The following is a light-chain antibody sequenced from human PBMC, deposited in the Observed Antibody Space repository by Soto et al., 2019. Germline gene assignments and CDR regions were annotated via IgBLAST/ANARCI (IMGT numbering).Light chain of an antibody. Sequence: DVVMTQSPLSVPVTLGQPASISCRSSQGLVHSDGNTYLSWHQQRPGQPPRRLIFKVSNRDSGDPDRFSGSGSGTDFTLKISRVEAEDVGIYYCMQATYWPWTFGQGTRVEIK. CDR1: QGLVHSDGNTY. J-gene: IGKJ1*01. CDR2: KVS. V-gene: IGKV2-30*02. CDR3: MQATYWPWT.